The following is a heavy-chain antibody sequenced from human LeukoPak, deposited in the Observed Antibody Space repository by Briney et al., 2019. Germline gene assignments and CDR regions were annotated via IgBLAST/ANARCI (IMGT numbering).Heavy chain of an antibody. J-gene: IGHJ5*02. V-gene: IGHV3-21*01. Sequence: GGSLRLSCAASGFTFSSYSMNWVRQAPGKGLEWVSSISSSSSYIYYADSVKGQFTISRDNAKNSLYLQMNSLRAEDAAVYYCARDWKTAAAGTWDWFDPWGRGTLVTVSS. CDR1: GFTFSSYS. CDR3: ARDWKTAAAGTWDWFDP. D-gene: IGHD6-13*01. CDR2: ISSSSSYI.